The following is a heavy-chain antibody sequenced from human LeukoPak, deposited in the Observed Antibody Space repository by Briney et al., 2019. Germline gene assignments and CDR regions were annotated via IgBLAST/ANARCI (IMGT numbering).Heavy chain of an antibody. D-gene: IGHD2-2*01. J-gene: IGHJ6*03. CDR2: IWYGGSNK. V-gene: IGHV3-30*02. CDR3: AKEMAVSSQLPTTHGSVGGQIYYYYYYMDV. CDR1: GFTFSSYG. Sequence: PGGSLRLSCAASGFTFSSYGMHWVCQAPGKGLEWVAVIWYGGSNKYYADSVKGRFTISRDNSKNTLYLQMNSLRAEDTAVYYCAKEMAVSSQLPTTHGSVGGQIYYYYYYMDVWGKGTTVTVSS.